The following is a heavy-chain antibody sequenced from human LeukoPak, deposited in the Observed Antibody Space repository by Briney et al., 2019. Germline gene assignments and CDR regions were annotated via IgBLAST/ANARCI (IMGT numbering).Heavy chain of an antibody. CDR3: ARGYTYERGFFDY. CDR1: GGSINTYY. V-gene: IGHV4-59*01. D-gene: IGHD1-1*01. Sequence: PSETLSLTCTVSGGSINTYYWVWIRQSPGKGLEWVGSMYYSGSTSSHPSLKSRVSISVDTSKNQFSLKLTSVTAADTAVYYCARGYTYERGFFDYWGQGILVTVSS. CDR2: MYYSGST. J-gene: IGHJ4*02.